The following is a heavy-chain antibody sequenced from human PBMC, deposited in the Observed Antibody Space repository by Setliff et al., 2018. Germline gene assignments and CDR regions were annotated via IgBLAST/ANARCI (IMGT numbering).Heavy chain of an antibody. Sequence: ASVKVSCKASGYTFTGYYMHWVRQAPGQGLEWLVWISPYNGNQDYVYNVRDRITLNTDTSTGTAYMELRSLTSDDSAVYYCARDAPKVVDKFDLWDQGTKVTVSS. V-gene: IGHV1-18*04. CDR1: GYTFTGYY. CDR2: ISPYNGNQ. CDR3: ARDAPKVVDKFDL. J-gene: IGHJ3*01. D-gene: IGHD3-22*01.